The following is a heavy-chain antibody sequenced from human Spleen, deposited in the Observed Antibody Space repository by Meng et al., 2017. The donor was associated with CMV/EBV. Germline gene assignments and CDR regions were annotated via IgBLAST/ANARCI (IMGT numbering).Heavy chain of an antibody. J-gene: IGHJ4*02. D-gene: IGHD3-3*01. CDR1: TSYG. CDR3: ARGLIHYDFWTQLTWDYFDF. V-gene: IGHV1-18*01. Sequence: TSYGINWVRQVPGQGPEWMGWISAYNHNTNYAQNFQGRVTMTTDTSTHTAYMELRSLRSDDTAVYYCARGLIHYDFWTQLTWDYFDFWGQGTLVTVSS. CDR2: ISAYNHNT.